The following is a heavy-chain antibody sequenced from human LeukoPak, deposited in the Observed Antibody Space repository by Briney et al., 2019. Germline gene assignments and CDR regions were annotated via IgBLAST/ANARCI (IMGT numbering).Heavy chain of an antibody. J-gene: IGHJ6*02. CDR2: ISYDGNNK. CDR1: GFTFSSYA. D-gene: IGHD3-10*01. CDR3: ARDYYGSGSWRYYYYYGMDV. Sequence: SLRLSCAASGFTFSSYAMHWVRQAPGKGLEWVAVISYDGNNKYYADSVKGRFTISRDNSKNTLDLQMNSLRAEDTAVYYCARDYYGSGSWRYYYYYGMDVWGQGTTVTVSS. V-gene: IGHV3-30*04.